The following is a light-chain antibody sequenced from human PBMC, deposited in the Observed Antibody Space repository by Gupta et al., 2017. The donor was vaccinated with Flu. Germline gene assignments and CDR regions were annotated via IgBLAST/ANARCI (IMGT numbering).Light chain of an antibody. CDR2: RNN. V-gene: IGLV10-54*04. Sequence: QAGLTQPPSVSKGLRQTATLTCTGNSNNVGNQGVTWLQQHQGHPPRLLSFRNNNRPSTISERFSSSRSGNTASLTITGLQPEDEADDYCSAWDISLNVLVFGGGTKLTVL. J-gene: IGLJ3*02. CDR3: SAWDISLNVLV. CDR1: SNNVGNQG.